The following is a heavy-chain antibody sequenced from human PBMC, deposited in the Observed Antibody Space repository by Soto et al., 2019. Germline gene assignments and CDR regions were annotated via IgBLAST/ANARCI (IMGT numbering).Heavy chain of an antibody. CDR3: ARGITIFGVVIIAWFDP. CDR1: GGSISSSNYY. CDR2: INHSGST. J-gene: IGHJ5*02. V-gene: IGHV4-39*07. D-gene: IGHD3-3*01. Sequence: SETLSLTCTVSGGSISSSNYYWGWVRQPPGKGLEWIGEINHSGSTNYNPSLKSRVTISVDTSKNQFSLKLSSVTAADTAVYYCARGITIFGVVIIAWFDPWGQGTLVTVSS.